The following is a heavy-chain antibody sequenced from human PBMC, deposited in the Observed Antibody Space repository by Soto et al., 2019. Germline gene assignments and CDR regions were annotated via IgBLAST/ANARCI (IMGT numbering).Heavy chain of an antibody. CDR3: AKGATSSWYGGHFDC. D-gene: IGHD6-13*01. CDR2: ISGSGGST. J-gene: IGHJ4*02. CDR1: GFTFSTYA. V-gene: IGHV3-23*01. Sequence: EVQLLESGGGLVQPGGSLRVSCAASGFTFSTYAMNWVRQAPGEGLEWVSAISGSGGSTYYADSVKGRFTISRDNSKNTLYLQMNSLRAEDTAVYYCAKGATSSWYGGHFDCWGQGTLVTVSS.